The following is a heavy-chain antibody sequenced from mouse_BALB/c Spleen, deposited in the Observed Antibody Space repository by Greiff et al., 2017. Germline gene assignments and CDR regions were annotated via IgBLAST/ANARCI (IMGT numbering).Heavy chain of an antibody. D-gene: IGHD2-3*01. CDR1: GYSITSDYA. J-gene: IGHJ3*01. V-gene: IGHV3-2*02. Sequence: VQLKESGPGLVKPSQSLSLTCTVTGYSITSDYAWNWIRQFTGNKLEWFGYISYSGRTSYNPSLKSRISITRDTSKNQFFLLLNSVTTKDTATYYCATSYGYYGGCAYRGQGTLVAVSA. CDR3: ATSYGYYGGCAY. CDR2: ISYSGRT.